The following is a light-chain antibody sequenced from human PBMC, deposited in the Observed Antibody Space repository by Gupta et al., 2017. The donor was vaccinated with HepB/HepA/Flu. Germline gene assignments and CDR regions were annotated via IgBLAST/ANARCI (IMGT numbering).Light chain of an antibody. CDR1: NGDIGDYDY. CDR3: SSYTSSSTLVL. J-gene: IGLJ2*01. Sequence: QSALTQPASVSGSPGQSITISCTGSNGDIGDYDYVSWYQHHPGKAPKLMIYDVSNRPSGVSSRFSGSKSGNTASLTISGLHAEDEAVYYCSSYTSSSTLVLFGGGTKL. V-gene: IGLV2-14*03. CDR2: DVS.